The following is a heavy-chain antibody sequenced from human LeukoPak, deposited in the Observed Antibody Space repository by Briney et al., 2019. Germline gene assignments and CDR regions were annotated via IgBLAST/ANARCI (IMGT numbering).Heavy chain of an antibody. J-gene: IGHJ1*01. CDR3: ARAPSEIGGYYPEYFRH. CDR2: IKSDGGT. Sequence: GGSLRVSCAASGFTFSAYWMHWVRQAPGKGLVWVPRIKSDGGTNYADSVKGRFTISRDNAKKTVSLQMNSLRPEDTGVYYCARAPSEIGGYYPEYFRHWGQGTLVTVSS. V-gene: IGHV3-74*01. D-gene: IGHD3-22*01. CDR1: GFTFSAYW.